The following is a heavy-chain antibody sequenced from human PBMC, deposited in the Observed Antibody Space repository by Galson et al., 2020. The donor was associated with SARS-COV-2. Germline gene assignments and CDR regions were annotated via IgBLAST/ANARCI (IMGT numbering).Heavy chain of an antibody. J-gene: IGHJ4*02. Sequence: ASVKVSCKASGYTFTDYYIHLIRQAPGQGLEWVGWINPKNAATRYAQNFQGRVTMTTDTSSSTIFVELSGLIYDDTAVYYCARGCGTTSCPGDYWGRGTVVTVSS. D-gene: IGHD2-2*01. CDR2: INPKNAAT. V-gene: IGHV1-2*02. CDR3: ARGCGTTSCPGDY. CDR1: GYTFTDYY.